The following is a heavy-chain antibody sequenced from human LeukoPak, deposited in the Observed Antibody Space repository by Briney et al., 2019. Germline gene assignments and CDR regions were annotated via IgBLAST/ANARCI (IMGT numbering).Heavy chain of an antibody. CDR2: ISYDGSNK. D-gene: IGHD1-26*01. V-gene: IGHV3-30*04. Sequence: GGSLRLSCAASGFPFSTYAMHWVRQAPGKGLEWVAVISYDGSNKYYADSVKGRFTISRDNSKNTLYLQMNSLRAEDTAVYYCARVAIVGATTPTYWYFDLWGRGTLVTVSS. CDR1: GFPFSTYA. CDR3: ARVAIVGATTPTYWYFDL. J-gene: IGHJ2*01.